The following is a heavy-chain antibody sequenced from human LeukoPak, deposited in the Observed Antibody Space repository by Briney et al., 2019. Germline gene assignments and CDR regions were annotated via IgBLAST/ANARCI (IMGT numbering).Heavy chain of an antibody. CDR1: GYSISSGYH. CDR3: ARESGEYYDFWSGYWYYFDY. D-gene: IGHD3-3*01. V-gene: IGHV4-38-2*02. Sequence: SETLSLTCTVSGYSISSGYHWGWIRQPPGKGLEWIGSIYHSGSTYYNPSLKSRVTISVDTSKNQFSLKLSSVTAADTAVYYCARESGEYYDFWSGYWYYFDYWGQGTLVTVSS. CDR2: IYHSGST. J-gene: IGHJ4*02.